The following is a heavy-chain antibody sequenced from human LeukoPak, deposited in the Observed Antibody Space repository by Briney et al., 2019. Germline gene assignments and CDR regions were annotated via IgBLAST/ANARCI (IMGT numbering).Heavy chain of an antibody. Sequence: SETLSLTCAVYGGSFSDYYWSWIRQPPGKGLEWIGEINHSGSTNYNPSLKSRVTISVDTSKNQFSLKLSSVTAADTAVYYCASRDSSGHAIWGQGTMVTVSS. V-gene: IGHV4-34*01. CDR2: INHSGST. J-gene: IGHJ3*02. CDR3: ASRDSSGHAI. D-gene: IGHD3-22*01. CDR1: GGSFSDYY.